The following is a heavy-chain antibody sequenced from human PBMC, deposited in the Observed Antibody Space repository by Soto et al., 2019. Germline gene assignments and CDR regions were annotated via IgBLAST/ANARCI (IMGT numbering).Heavy chain of an antibody. D-gene: IGHD2-2*01. CDR1: GGSISSYY. J-gene: IGHJ3*02. V-gene: IGHV4-59*08. CDR3: ARLGVVPAAQDAFDI. Sequence: ETLSLTCTVSGGSISSYYWSWIRQPPGKGLEWIGYIYYSGSTNYNPSLKSRVTISVDTSKNQFSLKLSSVTAADTAVYYCARLGVVPAAQDAFDIWGQGTMVTVSS. CDR2: IYYSGST.